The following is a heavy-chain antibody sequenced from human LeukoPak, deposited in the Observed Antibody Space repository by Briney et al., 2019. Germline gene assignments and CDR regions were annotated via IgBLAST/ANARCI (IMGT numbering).Heavy chain of an antibody. CDR3: AKELLSDYYDSSGFDY. D-gene: IGHD3-22*01. Sequence: GGSLRLSCAASGFTFSSYEMNWVRQAPGKGLEWVSAISGSGGSTYYADSVKGRFTISRDNSKNTLYLQMNSLRAEDTAVYYCAKELLSDYYDSSGFDYWGQGTLVTVSS. V-gene: IGHV3-23*01. CDR1: GFTFSSYE. CDR2: ISGSGGST. J-gene: IGHJ4*02.